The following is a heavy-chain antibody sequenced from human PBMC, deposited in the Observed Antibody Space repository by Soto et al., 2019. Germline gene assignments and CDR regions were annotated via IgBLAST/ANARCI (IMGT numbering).Heavy chain of an antibody. Sequence: GGSLRLSCAASGFTFSSYAMSWFRQAPGKGLEWVSAISGSGGSTYYADSVKGRFTISRDNSKNTLYLQMNSLRAEDTAVYYCAKGDSSGWVFCSAYWGQGSLVTVSS. J-gene: IGHJ4*02. V-gene: IGHV3-23*01. CDR2: ISGSGGST. D-gene: IGHD6-19*01. CDR1: GFTFSSYA. CDR3: AKGDSSGWVFCSAY.